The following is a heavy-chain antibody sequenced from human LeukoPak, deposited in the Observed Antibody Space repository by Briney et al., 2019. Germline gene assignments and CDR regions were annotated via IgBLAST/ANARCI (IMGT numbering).Heavy chain of an antibody. V-gene: IGHV1-2*02. CDR3: ARGTHNYYGSGRSTDY. CDR1: GYTFTGYY. J-gene: IGHJ4*02. Sequence: ASVKVSCKASGYTFTGYYMHWVRQAPGQGLEWMGWINPNSGGTNYAQKFQGRVTMTRDTSISTAYMELSRLRSDDTAVYYCARGTHNYYGSGRSTDYWGQGTLVTVSS. CDR2: INPNSGGT. D-gene: IGHD3-10*01.